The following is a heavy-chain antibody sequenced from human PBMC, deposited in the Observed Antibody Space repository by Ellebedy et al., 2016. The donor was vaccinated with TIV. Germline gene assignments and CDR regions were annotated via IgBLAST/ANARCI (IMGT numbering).Heavy chain of an antibody. V-gene: IGHV1-46*01. D-gene: IGHD4/OR15-4a*01. J-gene: IGHJ3*02. CDR1: GYTFTSYY. CDR2: INPSGGST. Sequence: ASVKVSCXASGYTFTSYYMHWVRQAPGQGLEWMGIINPSGGSTSYAQKFQGRVTMTRDTSTSTVYMELTSLRSEDTAVYYCARYDYGDALDMWGQGTMVTVSS. CDR3: ARYDYGDALDM.